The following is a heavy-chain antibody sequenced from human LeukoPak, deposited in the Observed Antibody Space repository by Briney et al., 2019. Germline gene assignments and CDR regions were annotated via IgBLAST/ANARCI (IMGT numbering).Heavy chain of an antibody. V-gene: IGHV1-24*01. CDR2: FDPEDGET. CDR3: ATGLIVDTAMVFDY. J-gene: IGHJ4*02. D-gene: IGHD5-18*01. Sequence: ASVKVSCKVSGYTLTELSMHWVRQAPGKGLEWMGGFDPEDGETIYAQKFQGRVTMTEDTSTDTAYMELSSLRSEDTAVYYCATGLIVDTAMVFDYWGQGTPVTVSS. CDR1: GYTLTELS.